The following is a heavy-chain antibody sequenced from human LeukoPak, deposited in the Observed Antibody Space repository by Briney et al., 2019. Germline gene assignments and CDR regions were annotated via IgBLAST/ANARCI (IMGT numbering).Heavy chain of an antibody. Sequence: SETLSLTCTVSDDSISSYYWSWIRQPPGKGLEWIGYIYYSGSTNYNPSLKSRVTISVDTSKNQFSLKLSSVTAADTAVYYCARGLRGYCSSTSCRPYAFDIWGQGTMVTVSS. D-gene: IGHD2-2*01. CDR2: IYYSGST. CDR3: ARGLRGYCSSTSCRPYAFDI. J-gene: IGHJ3*02. V-gene: IGHV4-59*01. CDR1: DDSISSYY.